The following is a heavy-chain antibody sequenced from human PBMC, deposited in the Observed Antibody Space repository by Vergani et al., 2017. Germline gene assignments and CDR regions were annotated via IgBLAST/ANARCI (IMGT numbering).Heavy chain of an antibody. CDR3: AREGTGTISEAFDY. D-gene: IGHD1-7*01. CDR2: ISYDGSNK. Sequence: QVQLVESGGGVVQPGRSLRLSCAASGFTFSSYAMHWVRQAPGKGLEWVAVISYDGSNKYYADSVKGRFTISRDNSKNTLYLQMNSLRAEDTAVYYCAREGTGTISEAFDYWGQGTLVTVSS. V-gene: IGHV3-30*01. CDR1: GFTFSSYA. J-gene: IGHJ4*02.